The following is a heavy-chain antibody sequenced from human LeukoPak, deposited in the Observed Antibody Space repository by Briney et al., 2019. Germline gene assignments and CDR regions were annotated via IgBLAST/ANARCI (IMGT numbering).Heavy chain of an antibody. CDR2: IYYSGST. D-gene: IGHD1-20*01. Sequence: SETLSLACTVSGVSVSSSRYYWGWIRQPPGKGLEWIGSIYYSGSTYYNPSLKSLVTISVDTSKNQLSLRLSSVTAADTAVYYCARWVRNWNLDAFDMWREKPVVTVSS. J-gene: IGHJ3*02. CDR1: GVSVSSSRYY. V-gene: IGHV4-39*01. CDR3: ARWVRNWNLDAFDM.